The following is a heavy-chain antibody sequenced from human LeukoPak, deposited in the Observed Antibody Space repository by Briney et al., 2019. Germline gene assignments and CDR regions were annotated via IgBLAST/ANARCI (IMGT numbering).Heavy chain of an antibody. CDR2: MYYSGST. V-gene: IGHV4-39*01. CDR1: GGSISSNSYY. CDR3: ARYYCSGGSCSFDY. J-gene: IGHJ4*02. Sequence: SETLSLTCTVSGGSISSNSYYWGWIRQPPGKGLEWIGSMYYSGSTYYNPSLKSRVTISVDTSKNQFSLKLSSVTAADTAVYYCARYYCSGGSCSFDYWGQGTLVTVSS. D-gene: IGHD2-15*01.